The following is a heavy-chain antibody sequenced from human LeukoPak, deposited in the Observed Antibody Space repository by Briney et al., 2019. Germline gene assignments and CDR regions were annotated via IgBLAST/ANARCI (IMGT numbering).Heavy chain of an antibody. CDR3: ERVFVDTAPDY. J-gene: IGHJ4*02. Sequence: SETLSLTCTVSGGSISSYYWSWIRQPPGKGLEWIGYIYYSGSTNYNPSLKSRVTISVDTSKNQFSLKLSSVTAADTAVYYCERVFVDTAPDYWGQGTLVTVSS. V-gene: IGHV4-59*01. CDR2: IYYSGST. D-gene: IGHD5-18*01. CDR1: GGSISSYY.